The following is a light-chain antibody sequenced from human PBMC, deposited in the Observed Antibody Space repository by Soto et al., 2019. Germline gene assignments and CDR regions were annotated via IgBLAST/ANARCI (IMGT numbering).Light chain of an antibody. Sequence: DIQMTQSPSTLSASVGDRVTITCRASQSISSYLNWYQQKPGKAPKLLIYAASSLQSGVPSRFSGSGSGTDFTLTISSLQPDDFATYYCQNYNAYWTFGQGTKVDIK. V-gene: IGKV1-39*01. CDR3: QNYNAYWT. J-gene: IGKJ1*01. CDR1: QSISSY. CDR2: AAS.